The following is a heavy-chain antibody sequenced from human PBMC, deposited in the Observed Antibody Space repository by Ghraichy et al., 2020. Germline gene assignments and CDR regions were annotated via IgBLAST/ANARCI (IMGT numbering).Heavy chain of an antibody. Sequence: GGSLRLSCAASGFTVSSNYMSWVRQAPGKGLEWVSVIYSGGSTYYADSVKGRFTISRDNSKNTLYLQMNSLRAEDTAVYYCARDLGGQLSDAFDIWGQGTMVTVSS. CDR1: GFTVSSNY. V-gene: IGHV3-53*01. CDR2: IYSGGST. J-gene: IGHJ3*02. CDR3: ARDLGGQLSDAFDI. D-gene: IGHD6-6*01.